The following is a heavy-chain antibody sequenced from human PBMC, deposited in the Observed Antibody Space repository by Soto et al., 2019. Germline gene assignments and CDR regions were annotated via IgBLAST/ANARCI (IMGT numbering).Heavy chain of an antibody. CDR3: ARDNGYSSGWYTRNFDY. CDR2: ISAYNGNT. CDR1: GYTFTSYG. Sequence: ASVKVSCKASGYTFTSYGISWVRQSPGQGLEWMGRISAYNGNTNYAQKLQGRVTMTTDTSTSTAYMELRSLRSDDTAVYYCARDNGYSSGWYTRNFDYWGQGTLVTGTS. J-gene: IGHJ4*02. D-gene: IGHD6-19*01. V-gene: IGHV1-18*01.